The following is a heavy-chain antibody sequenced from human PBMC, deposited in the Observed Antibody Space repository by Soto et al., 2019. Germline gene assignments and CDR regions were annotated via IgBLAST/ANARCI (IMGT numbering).Heavy chain of an antibody. V-gene: IGHV3-23*01. D-gene: IGHD3-10*01. CDR1: GFTFNNYA. CDR2: ISGSGENT. Sequence: EVQLLESGGGLVQPGGSRRISCTDSGFTFNNYAMAWVRHAPGKGLEWVSGISGSGENTNYADSVKGRFTISRDNSKNTLYLQMKRLRAEDTALYYCAKDYGVRGIMTNLFDSWGQGTLVTVSS. J-gene: IGHJ4*02. CDR3: AKDYGVRGIMTNLFDS.